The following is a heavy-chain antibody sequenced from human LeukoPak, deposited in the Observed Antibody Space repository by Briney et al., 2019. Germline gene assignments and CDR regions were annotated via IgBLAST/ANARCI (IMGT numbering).Heavy chain of an antibody. CDR3: AGGYSYGYRNFDY. D-gene: IGHD5-18*01. Sequence: GGSLRLSCAVSGVSIITYGMSWVRQAPGKGLEWVSDIGGSTDNTYYAESVQGRFTIFKDKSDNTVYLQMNSLSADDTAVYYCAGGYSYGYRNFDYWGQGTLVTVSS. V-gene: IGHV3-23*01. CDR2: IGGSTDNT. J-gene: IGHJ4*02. CDR1: GVSIITYG.